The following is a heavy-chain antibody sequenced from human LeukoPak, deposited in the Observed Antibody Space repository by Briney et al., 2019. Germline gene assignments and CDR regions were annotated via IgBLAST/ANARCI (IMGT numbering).Heavy chain of an antibody. CDR3: ARAFGGYYFDY. V-gene: IGHV1-2*06. Sequence: ASVKVSCKASGGTFSSYTISWVRQAPGQGLEWMGRINPNSGGTNYAQKFQGRVTMTRDTSISTAYMELSRLRSDDTAVYYCARAFGGYYFDYWGQGTLVTVSS. D-gene: IGHD3-16*01. CDR1: GGTFSSYT. CDR2: INPNSGGT. J-gene: IGHJ4*02.